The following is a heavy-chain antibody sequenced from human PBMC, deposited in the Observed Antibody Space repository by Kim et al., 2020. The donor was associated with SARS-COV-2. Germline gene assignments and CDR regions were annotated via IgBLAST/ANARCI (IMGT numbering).Heavy chain of an antibody. J-gene: IGHJ4*02. CDR2: T. CDR3: VGGSGGLFDFDY. D-gene: IGHD2-15*01. Sequence: TYYADSGKGRFIVSRDDDTNSLFLQMHSLRDEDTTLYYCVGGSGGLFDFDYWGQGTLVTVSS. V-gene: IGHV3-48*02.